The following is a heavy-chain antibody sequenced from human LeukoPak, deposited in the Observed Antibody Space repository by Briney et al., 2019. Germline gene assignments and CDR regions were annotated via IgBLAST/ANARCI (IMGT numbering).Heavy chain of an antibody. CDR3: AKAPVTSCRGAFCYPFDY. Sequence: GGSLRLSCAASGFTFSSYWMSWVRQAPGKGLEWVANIKQDGSEKYYVDSVKGRFTISRDNAKNSLYLQMNSLRAEDAAVYYCAKAPVTSCRGAFCYPFDYWGQGTLVTVSS. J-gene: IGHJ4*02. CDR2: IKQDGSEK. D-gene: IGHD2-15*01. CDR1: GFTFSSYW. V-gene: IGHV3-7*03.